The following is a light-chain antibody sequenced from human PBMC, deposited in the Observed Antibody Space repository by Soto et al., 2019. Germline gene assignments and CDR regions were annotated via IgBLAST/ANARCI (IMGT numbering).Light chain of an antibody. CDR1: QNINNF. CDR2: GAS. CDR3: QQSLSTPRIT. Sequence: DIQMTQSPSALSASVAYRFTITCLASQNINNFLNWYQQKPGKAPKLLIYGASNLQSGVPSRFSGSGSGTDFTLTISSLQPEDFSTYYCQQSLSTPRITFGQGTRLEIK. V-gene: IGKV1-39*01. J-gene: IGKJ5*01.